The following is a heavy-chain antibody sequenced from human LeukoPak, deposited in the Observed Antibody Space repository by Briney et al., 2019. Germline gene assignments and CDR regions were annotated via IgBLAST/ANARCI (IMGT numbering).Heavy chain of an antibody. J-gene: IGHJ1*01. CDR1: GGSISSGGYY. D-gene: IGHD6-19*01. V-gene: IGHV4-30-2*01. CDR3: AREGSGWAFEYFQH. CDR2: IYHSGST. Sequence: PSETLSLTCTVSGGSISSGGYYWSWIRQPPGKGLEWIGYIYHSGSTYYNPSLKSRVTISVDRSKNQFSLKLSSVTAADTAVYYCAREGSGWAFEYFQHWGQGTLVTVSS.